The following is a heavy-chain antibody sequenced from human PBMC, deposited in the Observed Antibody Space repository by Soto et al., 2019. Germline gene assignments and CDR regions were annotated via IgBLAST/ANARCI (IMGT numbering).Heavy chain of an antibody. CDR2: ISSSSSTI. J-gene: IGHJ4*02. Sequence: PGESLQISCAASGVTFSSSRMTWVRQATGKGLEWVSYISSSSSTIYYADSVKGRFTISRDNAKNSLYLQMNSLRDEDTAVYYCARGESIGIIVFATAFDLWVQGTLVTVSS. CDR3: ARGESIGIIVFATAFDL. CDR1: GVTFSSSR. D-gene: IGHD2-8*01. V-gene: IGHV3-48*02.